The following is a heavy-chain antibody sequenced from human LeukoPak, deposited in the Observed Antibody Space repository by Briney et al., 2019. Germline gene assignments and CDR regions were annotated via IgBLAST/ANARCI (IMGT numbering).Heavy chain of an antibody. CDR1: GVTFSSYW. D-gene: IGHD1-26*01. Sequence: GVSLRLSCAASGVTFSSYWMHWVRQAPGKELVWVSRINSDGSTTTYADSVKGRFTISRDNAKNTLYLQMNSLRAEDTAVYYCARGYSGSYRVDYWGQGTLVTVSS. CDR2: INSDGSTT. J-gene: IGHJ4*02. CDR3: ARGYSGSYRVDY. V-gene: IGHV3-74*01.